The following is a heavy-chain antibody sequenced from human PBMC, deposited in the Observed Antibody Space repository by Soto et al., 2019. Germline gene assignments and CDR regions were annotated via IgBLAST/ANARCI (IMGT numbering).Heavy chain of an antibody. J-gene: IGHJ3*02. V-gene: IGHV1-46*01. CDR3: ARQSVVAALRKLNAFDI. CDR1: GYTFTSYY. D-gene: IGHD2-15*01. CDR2: INPSGGST. Sequence: ASVKVSCKASGYTFTSYYMHWVRQAPGQGLEWMGIINPSGGSTSYAQKFQGRVTMTRDTSTSTVYMELSSLRSEDTAVYYCARQSVVAALRKLNAFDIWGQGTMVTVSS.